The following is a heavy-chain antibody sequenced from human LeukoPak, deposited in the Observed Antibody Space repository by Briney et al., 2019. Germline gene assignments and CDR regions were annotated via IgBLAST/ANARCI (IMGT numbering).Heavy chain of an antibody. CDR1: GYTFTCYA. Sequence: GASVKVSCKASGYTFTCYAMHWVRQAPGQRLEWMGWINAGDGNTKYSQKFQGRVTITRDTSASTAYMELSSLRSEDTAVYYCAREFVTIFGVPSRLVGFGFDYWGQGTLVTVSS. CDR3: AREFVTIFGVPSRLVGFGFDY. D-gene: IGHD3-3*01. CDR2: INAGDGNT. V-gene: IGHV1-3*01. J-gene: IGHJ4*02.